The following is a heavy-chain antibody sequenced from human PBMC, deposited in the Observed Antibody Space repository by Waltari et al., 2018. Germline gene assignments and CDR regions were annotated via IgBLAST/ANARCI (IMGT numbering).Heavy chain of an antibody. V-gene: IGHV1-2*06. CDR3: ARALGGIAAPLDAFDI. J-gene: IGHJ3*02. CDR1: GNTFPGYY. Sequence: QVQLVQSGAEVKKPGASVKVSCKASGNTFPGYYMHWVRQAPGQGLEWMGRINPNSGGTNYAQKFQGRVTMTRDTSISTAYMELSRLRSDDTAVYYCARALGGIAAPLDAFDIWGQGTMVTVSS. D-gene: IGHD6-13*01. CDR2: INPNSGGT.